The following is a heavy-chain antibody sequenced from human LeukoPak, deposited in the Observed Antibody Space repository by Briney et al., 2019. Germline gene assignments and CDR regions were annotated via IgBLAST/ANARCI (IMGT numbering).Heavy chain of an antibody. V-gene: IGHV4-38-2*01. CDR2: IYHSGST. CDR1: GYSISSGYY. J-gene: IGHJ3*02. D-gene: IGHD5-12*01. CDR3: ARRGWLRGTFDI. Sequence: SETLSLTCAVSGYSISSGYYWGWIRQPPGKGLEWIGSIYHSGSTYYNPSLKSRVTISVDTSKNQFSLKLSSVTAADTAVYYCARRGWLRGTFDIWGQGTMVTVSS.